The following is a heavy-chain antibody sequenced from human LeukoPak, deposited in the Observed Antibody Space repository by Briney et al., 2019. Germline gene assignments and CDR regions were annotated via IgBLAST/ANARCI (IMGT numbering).Heavy chain of an antibody. CDR1: GGSISGYY. CDR3: ARQGYSAYEILDY. Sequence: SETLSLTCSVSGGSISGYYWSWIRQPPGKGLEWIGNIYYSGSTNYSPSLKSRVTISVDTSKNQFSLKLSSVTAADTAVYYCARQGYSAYEILDYWGQGTLVTVSS. CDR2: IYYSGST. D-gene: IGHD5-12*01. J-gene: IGHJ4*02. V-gene: IGHV4-59*08.